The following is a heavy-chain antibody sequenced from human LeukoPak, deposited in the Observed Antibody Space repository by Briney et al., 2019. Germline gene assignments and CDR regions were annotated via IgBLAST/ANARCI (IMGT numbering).Heavy chain of an antibody. V-gene: IGHV1-18*01. Sequence: ASVKVSCKASGYTFTNYGISWVRQAPGQGLEWMGWISAYTGNTNYAQNFQGRVTMTTDTSTSTAYMELRSLRSDDTAAYYCARSGVGYFYDNSGYYPPDYWGQGTLVTVSS. CDR2: ISAYTGNT. J-gene: IGHJ4*02. CDR3: ARSGVGYFYDNSGYYPPDY. D-gene: IGHD3-22*01. CDR1: GYTFTNYG.